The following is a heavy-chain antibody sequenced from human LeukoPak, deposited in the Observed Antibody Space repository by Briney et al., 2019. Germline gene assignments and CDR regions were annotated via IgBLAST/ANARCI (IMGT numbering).Heavy chain of an antibody. CDR2: INSDSSIT. CDR1: GFTFSSYW. D-gene: IGHD6-19*01. CDR3: ARGSSGWVFDY. J-gene: IGHJ4*02. Sequence: PGGSLRLSCAASGFTFSSYWMHWVRQAPGKGLVWVSRINSDSSITTYADSVRGRFTISRDNAKNTLYLQMNSLRAEDTAVYYCARGSSGWVFDYWSQGTLVTVSS. V-gene: IGHV3-74*01.